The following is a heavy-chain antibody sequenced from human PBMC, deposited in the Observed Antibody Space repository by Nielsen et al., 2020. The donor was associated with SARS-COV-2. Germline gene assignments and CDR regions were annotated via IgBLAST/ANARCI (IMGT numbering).Heavy chain of an antibody. CDR2: ISGSGGST. V-gene: IGHV3-23*01. D-gene: IGHD4-11*01. Sequence: GESLKISCAASGFIFSSYAMSWVRQAPGKGLEWVSAISGSGGSTYYADSVKGRFTISRDNSKNTLYLQMNSLRAEDTAVYYCAKVAVYSPPPLYYYYYMDVWGKGTTVTVSS. J-gene: IGHJ6*03. CDR1: GFIFSSYA. CDR3: AKVAVYSPPPLYYYYYMDV.